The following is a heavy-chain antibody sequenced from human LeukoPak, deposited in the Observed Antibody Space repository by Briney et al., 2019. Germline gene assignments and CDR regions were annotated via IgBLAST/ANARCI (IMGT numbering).Heavy chain of an antibody. CDR2: INHSGST. CDR3: ARGQGGYYYDSSSYYAFDP. J-gene: IGHJ5*02. CDR1: GGSFSGYY. Sequence: PSETLSLTCAVYGGSFSGYYWSWIRQPPGKGLEWIGEINHSGSTNYNPSLKSRVTISVDTSKNQFSLKLSSVTAADTAVYYCARGQGGYYYDSSSYYAFDPWGQGTLVTVSS. D-gene: IGHD3-22*01. V-gene: IGHV4-34*01.